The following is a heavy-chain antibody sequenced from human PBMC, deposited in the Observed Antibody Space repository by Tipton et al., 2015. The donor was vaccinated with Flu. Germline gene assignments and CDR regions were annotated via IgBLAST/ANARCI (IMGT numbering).Heavy chain of an antibody. CDR3: ARQRRYSYGRIYYYYYGMDV. D-gene: IGHD5-18*01. Sequence: QLVQSGAEVKKPGASVKVSCKASGYTFTSYGISWVRQAPGQGLEWMGWISAYNGNTNYAQKLQGRVTMTTDTSTSTAYMELRSLRSDDTAVYYCARQRRYSYGRIYYYYYGMDVWGQGTTVTVSS. CDR2: ISAYNGNT. J-gene: IGHJ6*02. V-gene: IGHV1-18*01. CDR1: GYTFTSYG.